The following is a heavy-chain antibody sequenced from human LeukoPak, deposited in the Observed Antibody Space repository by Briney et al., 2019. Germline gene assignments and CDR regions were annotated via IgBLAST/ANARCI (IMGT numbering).Heavy chain of an antibody. CDR2: INGDGSST. CDR3: ARSQGPYDY. Sequence: GGSLRLSCAASRFTFSTYWMHWVRQAPGKGLVWVSRINGDGSSTNYADSVKGRFTISRDNAKNTLYLQLNSLRAEDTAIYYCARSQGPYDYWGQGTLVTVSS. CDR1: RFTFSTYW. J-gene: IGHJ4*02. V-gene: IGHV3-74*01.